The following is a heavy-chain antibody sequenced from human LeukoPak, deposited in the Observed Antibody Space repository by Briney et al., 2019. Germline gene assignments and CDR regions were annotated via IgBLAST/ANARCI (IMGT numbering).Heavy chain of an antibody. V-gene: IGHV3-53*01. D-gene: IGHD1-14*01. CDR1: GFSVSSSF. CDR3: AREWANQRQRRDN. CDR2: LYAGGTT. Sequence: GGSLRLSCAASGFSVSSSFMTWVRQSPVKGLELVAVLYAGGTTNYVESVKCRFTISRDNSKNKVYLQMTSLRDDDTGVYYCAREWANQRQRRDNWGQGTPVTVSS. J-gene: IGHJ4*02.